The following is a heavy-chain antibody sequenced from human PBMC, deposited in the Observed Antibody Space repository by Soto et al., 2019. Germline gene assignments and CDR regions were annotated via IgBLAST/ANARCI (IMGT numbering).Heavy chain of an antibody. CDR3: TRGGYSGYDGFDL. CDR2: IWYDGSNK. J-gene: IGHJ5*02. D-gene: IGHD5-12*01. CDR1: GFTFSSYG. V-gene: IGHV3-33*08. Sequence: PGGPLRLSCAASGFTFSSYGMHWVRQAPGKGLEWVAVIWYDGSNKYYADSVKDRFTISRDNSKNTLYLQVNSLRAEDTAVYYCTRGGYSGYDGFDLWGQGTLVTVSS.